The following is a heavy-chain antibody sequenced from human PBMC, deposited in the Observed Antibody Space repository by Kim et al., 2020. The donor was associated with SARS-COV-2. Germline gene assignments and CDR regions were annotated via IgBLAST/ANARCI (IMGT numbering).Heavy chain of an antibody. Sequence: GGSLRLSCVASGFTFSSFAMAWVRQAPGKGLEWVSAISGGGDSSYSADSVKGRFTISRDSSKNTVFLQMNSLRAEDTAVYYCAKFEYSFASSFDYWGQGTLVTVFS. V-gene: IGHV3-23*01. CDR2: ISGGGDSS. CDR1: GFTFSSFA. CDR3: AKFEYSFASSFDY. J-gene: IGHJ4*02. D-gene: IGHD5-18*01.